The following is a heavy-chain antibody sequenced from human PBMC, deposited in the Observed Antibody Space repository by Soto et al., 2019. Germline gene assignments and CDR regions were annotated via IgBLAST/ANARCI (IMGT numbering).Heavy chain of an antibody. J-gene: IGHJ4*02. V-gene: IGHV4-39*01. Sequence: SETLSLTCIVSGGSISSSSYHWGWIRQPPGKGLEWIGTLYFRGSTDYNPSFKSRVTISADTSKDQVSLKLTSVTAADTAVYFCFGVLAATLDYWGQGTLVTVSS. CDR1: GGSISSSSYH. D-gene: IGHD3-16*01. CDR2: LYFRGST. CDR3: FGVLAATLDY.